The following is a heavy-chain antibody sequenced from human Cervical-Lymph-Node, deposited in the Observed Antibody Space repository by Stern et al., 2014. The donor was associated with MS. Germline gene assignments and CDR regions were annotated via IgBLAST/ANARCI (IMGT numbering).Heavy chain of an antibody. J-gene: IGHJ6*02. CDR3: ARGASSAAWYKHAVDV. D-gene: IGHD1-14*01. V-gene: IGHV1-69*01. CDR1: GDTSNTDA. CDR2: IIPVFGTP. Sequence: VQLVESGAEVQKPGSSVKVSCKASGDTSNTDAIHWVRQAPGQGLEWIGGIIPVFGTPVDAQRFKGRVSIAADESTATDYMELSSLRSDDTAVYYCARGASSAAWYKHAVDVWGQGTTVTVSS.